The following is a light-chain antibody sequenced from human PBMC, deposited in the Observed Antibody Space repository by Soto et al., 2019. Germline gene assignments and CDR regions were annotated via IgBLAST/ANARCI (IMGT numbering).Light chain of an antibody. V-gene: IGKV1-39*01. J-gene: IGKJ2*01. CDR3: QQSYSTPYT. Sequence: DIQMTQSPCSLSASVGDRVTITCRASQSISSYLKWWHQKPANAPKLLIYAASSLQSGGPTRFSGSVSRTDFTLTISSLPPEDLATYYCQQSYSTPYTFGRGTRLEIK. CDR2: AAS. CDR1: QSISSY.